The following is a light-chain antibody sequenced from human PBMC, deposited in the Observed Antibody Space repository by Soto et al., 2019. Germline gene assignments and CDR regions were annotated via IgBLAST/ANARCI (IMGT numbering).Light chain of an antibody. Sequence: DIQMTQSPSSVSASVGDTVIITCRASQPINNWLAWYQQKPGKAPNLLIHGASNLQGGVPSRFSGSGSGTDFTLTITSLQPEDFATYFCQKANTFPHTFGQGTTLEIK. CDR3: QKANTFPHT. J-gene: IGKJ2*01. CDR1: QPINNW. V-gene: IGKV1D-12*01. CDR2: GAS.